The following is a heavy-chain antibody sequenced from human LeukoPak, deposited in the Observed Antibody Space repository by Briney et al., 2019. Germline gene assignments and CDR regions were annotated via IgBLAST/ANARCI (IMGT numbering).Heavy chain of an antibody. CDR3: ASLGGFAI. J-gene: IGHJ3*02. CDR1: GDSISSGSYY. V-gene: IGHV4-61*02. Sequence: SETLSLTCTGSGDSISSGSYYWNWIRQPAGKGLEWIGRFYISGGTNYNPSLKSRVTISVDTSKNQFSLKLTSVTAADTAVYYCASLGGFAIWGQGTVVTVSS. CDR2: FYISGGT.